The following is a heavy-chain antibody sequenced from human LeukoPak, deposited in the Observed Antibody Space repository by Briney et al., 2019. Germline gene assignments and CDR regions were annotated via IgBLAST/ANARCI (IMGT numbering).Heavy chain of an antibody. D-gene: IGHD1-20*01. Sequence: PGRSLRLSCAASGFTFSSYGMHWVRQAPGKGLEWVAVISYDGSNKYYADSVKGRFTISRDNSKNTLYLQMNSLRAEDTAVYYCANHNWNDVIDSWGQGTLVTVSS. V-gene: IGHV3-30*18. J-gene: IGHJ4*02. CDR1: GFTFSSYG. CDR2: ISYDGSNK. CDR3: ANHNWNDVIDS.